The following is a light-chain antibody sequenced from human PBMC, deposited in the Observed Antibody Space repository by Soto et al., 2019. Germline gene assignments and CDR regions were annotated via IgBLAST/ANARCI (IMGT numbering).Light chain of an antibody. J-gene: IGKJ4*01. CDR3: QQYNIYPP. Sequence: DIQMTQSPSTLSASVGDRVTSTCRASQSIGLLLAWYQQKPGKAPKLLIYDASSLESGVQSRFSGSASGTEFPLTISILQPDDFAAYYCQQYNIYPPFGGGTKVEIK. CDR1: QSIGLL. V-gene: IGKV1-5*01. CDR2: DAS.